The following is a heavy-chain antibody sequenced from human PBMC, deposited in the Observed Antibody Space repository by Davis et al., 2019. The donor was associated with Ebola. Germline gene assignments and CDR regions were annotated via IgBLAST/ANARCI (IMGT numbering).Heavy chain of an antibody. CDR2: ISYDGSNK. Sequence: PGGSLRLSCAASGFTFSSYAMHWVRQAPGKGLEWVAVISYDGSNKYYADSVKGRFTISRDNSKNTLYLQMNSLRAEDTAVYYCARLGSSGYYRGYYFDYWGQGTLVTVSS. V-gene: IGHV3-30-3*01. J-gene: IGHJ4*02. CDR1: GFTFSSYA. D-gene: IGHD3-22*01. CDR3: ARLGSSGYYRGYYFDY.